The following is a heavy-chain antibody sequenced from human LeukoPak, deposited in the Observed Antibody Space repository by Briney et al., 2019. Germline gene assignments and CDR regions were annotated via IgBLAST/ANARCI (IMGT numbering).Heavy chain of an antibody. CDR2: IYHSGST. CDR1: GGSFSGYY. J-gene: IGHJ4*02. D-gene: IGHD2-15*01. V-gene: IGHV4-34*01. CDR3: ARAPRGYCSGGSCYSFDC. Sequence: PSETLSLTCAVYGGSFSGYYWSWVRQPPGKGLEWIGEIYHSGSTNYNPSLKSRVTISVDKSKNQFSLKLSSVTAADTAVYYCARAPRGYCSGGSCYSFDCWGQGTLVTVSS.